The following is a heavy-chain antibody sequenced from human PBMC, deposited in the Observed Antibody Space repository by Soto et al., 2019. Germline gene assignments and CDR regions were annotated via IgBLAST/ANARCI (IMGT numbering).Heavy chain of an antibody. CDR3: AKDLGASSWTFDY. D-gene: IGHD6-13*01. CDR1: GFTSSSYA. V-gene: IGHV3-23*01. CDR2: ISGSGGST. Sequence: PGGSLRLSCAASGFTSSSYAMSWVRQAPGKGLEWVSAISGSGGSTYYAGSVKGRFTISRDNSKNTLYLQMNSLRAEDTAVYYCAKDLGASSWTFDYWGQGTLVTVSS. J-gene: IGHJ4*02.